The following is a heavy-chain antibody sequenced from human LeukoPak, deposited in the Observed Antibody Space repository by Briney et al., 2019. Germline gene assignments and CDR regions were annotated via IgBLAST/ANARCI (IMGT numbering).Heavy chain of an antibody. V-gene: IGHV4-59*01. CDR1: GGSISSYY. D-gene: IGHD2-2*01. CDR2: IYYSGST. J-gene: IGHJ6*03. Sequence: EASETLSLTCTVSGGSISSYYWSWIRQPPGKGLEWIGYIYYSGSTNYNPSLKSRVTISVDTSKNQFSLKLSSVTAADTAVYYCARTPAYDCSSTSCYHPSYYYYMDVWGKGTTVTVSS. CDR3: ARTPAYDCSSTSCYHPSYYYYMDV.